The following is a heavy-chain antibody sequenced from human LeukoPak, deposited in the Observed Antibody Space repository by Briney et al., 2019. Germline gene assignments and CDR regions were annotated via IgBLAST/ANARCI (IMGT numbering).Heavy chain of an antibody. CDR3: AKNGPDYIWGNYLDY. D-gene: IGHD3-16*01. V-gene: IGHV3-30*02. CDR2: IRYDGNNK. J-gene: IGHJ4*02. Sequence: GGSLRLSCAASGFTFSTYGMRWVRQAPGKGLEWVAFIRYDGNNKYYADSVKGRFTISRDNSENMLYLEMKSLRPEDTAVYYCAKNGPDYIWGNYLDYWGQGTLVTVSS. CDR1: GFTFSTYG.